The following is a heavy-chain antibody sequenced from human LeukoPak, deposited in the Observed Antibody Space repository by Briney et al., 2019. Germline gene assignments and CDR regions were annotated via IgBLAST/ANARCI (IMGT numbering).Heavy chain of an antibody. CDR2: INPSGSA. J-gene: IGHJ2*01. Sequence: SETLSLTCAVSGGSFSGYFWSWIRQPPGKGLEWIGEINPSGSANYNPSLKSRVTISVDTSKNQFSLKLSSVTATDTAVYYCARGVSMIVVVIHDWYFDLWGRGTLVTVSS. D-gene: IGHD3-22*01. CDR3: ARGVSMIVVVIHDWYFDL. V-gene: IGHV4-34*01. CDR1: GGSFSGYF.